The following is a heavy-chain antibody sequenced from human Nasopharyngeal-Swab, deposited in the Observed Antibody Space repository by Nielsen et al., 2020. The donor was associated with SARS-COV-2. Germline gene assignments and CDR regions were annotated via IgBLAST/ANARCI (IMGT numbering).Heavy chain of an antibody. V-gene: IGHV4-61*01. CDR2: IYYSGST. CDR3: ARVSWDGYYYYYGLDV. CDR1: GGSVSSGSYY. Sequence: SETLFLTCTVSGGSVSSGSYYWSWIRQPPGKGLEWIGYIYYSGSTNYNPSVKSRVTISVDTSKNQFSLKLSSVTAADTAVYYCARVSWDGYYYYYGLDVWGQGPRSPSP. D-gene: IGHD5-24*01. J-gene: IGHJ6*02.